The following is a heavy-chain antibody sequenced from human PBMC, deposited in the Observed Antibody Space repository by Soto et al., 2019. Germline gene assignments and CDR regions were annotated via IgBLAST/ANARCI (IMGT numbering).Heavy chain of an antibody. CDR2: IYYSGST. J-gene: IGHJ4*02. CDR3: ARHTPAISISDH. D-gene: IGHD2-15*01. V-gene: IGHV4-39*01. CDR1: GGSISSSSYY. Sequence: QLQLQESGPGLVKPSETLSLTCTVSGGSISSSSYYWGWIRQPPGKGLEWIGSIYYSGSTYYNPSPPNRVTLSVDTSKHQFSMKLRSVTATDTAVYYRARHTPAISISDHWGQGTLVTVSS.